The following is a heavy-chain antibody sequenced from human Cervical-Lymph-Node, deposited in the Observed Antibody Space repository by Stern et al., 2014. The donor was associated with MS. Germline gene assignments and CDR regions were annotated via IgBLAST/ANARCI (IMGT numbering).Heavy chain of an antibody. V-gene: IGHV2-5*01. CDR3: ALDPQF. CDR2: IYYNNET. Sequence: QVPLKESGPPLVKPTQTLTLTCTFSGFSFNTRGVGVGWSRQSPGQALEWLALIYYNNETRYSPSLRSRLTISRDTSKNQVVLTMANMDPVDTATYYGALDPQFWGQGARVTVSS. J-gene: IGHJ4*02. CDR1: GFSFNTRGVG.